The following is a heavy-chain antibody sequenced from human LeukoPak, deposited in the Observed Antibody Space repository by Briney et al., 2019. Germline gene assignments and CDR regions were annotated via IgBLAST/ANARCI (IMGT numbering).Heavy chain of an antibody. J-gene: IGHJ3*02. CDR1: GFTFNSYG. D-gene: IGHD1-26*01. Sequence: PGGSLRLSCAASGFTFNSYGMHWVRQAPGRGLEWVAFIRYDGSNKYYADSVKGRFTISRDNSKNTLYLQMNSLRAEDTAVYYCAKTGSHGYDAFDIWGQGTMVTVSS. CDR3: AKTGSHGYDAFDI. CDR2: IRYDGSNK. V-gene: IGHV3-30*02.